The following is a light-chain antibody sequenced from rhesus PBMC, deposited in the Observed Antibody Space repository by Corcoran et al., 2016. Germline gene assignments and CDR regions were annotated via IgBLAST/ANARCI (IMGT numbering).Light chain of an antibody. V-gene: IGKV3-42*01. CDR2: GAS. J-gene: IGKJ1*01. CDR1: QTVSRS. Sequence: ETVMTQSPATLSLSPGERATLSCRASQTVSRSLVWYLQKPGQAPKLLSYGASNRATGIPDRFRGSGSETEFTLTISSLEPEDGGLYYCQQDFSWPPTFGQGTKVEIK. CDR3: QQDFSWPPT.